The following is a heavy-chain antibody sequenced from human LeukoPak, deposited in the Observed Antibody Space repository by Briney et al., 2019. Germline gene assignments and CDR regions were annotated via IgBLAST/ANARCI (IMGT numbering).Heavy chain of an antibody. V-gene: IGHV3-30-3*01. CDR3: ARTIGERGVFDY. CDR2: ISYDGSNK. Sequence: GGSLRLSCAASGFTFSSYAMHWVRQAPGKGLEWVAVISYDGSNKYYADSVKGRFTISRDNSKNTLYLQMNSLRAEDTAVYYCARTIGERGVFDYWGQGTLVTVSS. CDR1: GFTFSSYA. J-gene: IGHJ4*02. D-gene: IGHD3-10*01.